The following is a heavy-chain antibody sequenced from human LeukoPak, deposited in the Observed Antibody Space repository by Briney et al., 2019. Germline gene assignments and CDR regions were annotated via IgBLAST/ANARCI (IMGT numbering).Heavy chain of an antibody. D-gene: IGHD3-22*01. J-gene: IGHJ4*02. CDR1: GGSFSGYY. CDR3: ARTFAYYYVSSGYFH. CDR2: INHSGST. V-gene: IGHV4-34*01. Sequence: PSETLSLTCAVYGGSFSGYYWSWIRQPPGKGLEWIGEINHSGSTNYNPSLKSRVTISVDTSKNQFSLKLSSVTAADTAVYYCARTFAYYYVSSGYFHWGQGTLVTVSS.